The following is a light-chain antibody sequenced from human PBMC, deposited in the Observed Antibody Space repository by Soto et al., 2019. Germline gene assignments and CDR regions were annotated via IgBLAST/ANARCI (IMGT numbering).Light chain of an antibody. Sequence: EIVLTQSPATLSLSPGQRATLSGRSSQSVSSYLACYQQKPDQAHRLLIYDAYKRATGIPDRFSGSGSGTDFTLTISSLEPEDFAVYYCQQRSNWPPFTLGPGTQVENK. CDR3: QQRSNWPPFT. V-gene: IGKV3-11*01. CDR1: QSVSSY. J-gene: IGKJ3*01. CDR2: DAY.